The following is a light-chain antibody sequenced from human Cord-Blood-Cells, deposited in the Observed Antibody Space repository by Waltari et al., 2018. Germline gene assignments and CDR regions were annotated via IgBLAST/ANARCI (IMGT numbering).Light chain of an antibody. Sequence: QSALTQPRSVSGSPGQSVTISCTGTSSDVGGYNYVSWYQQHPGKAPKLMLYDVSKRPSGIPDRFSGSKSGNAASRTISGLQAEYEADYYCCSYAGSYTGVFGGGTKLTVL. CDR3: CSYAGSYTGV. V-gene: IGLV2-11*01. CDR1: SSDVGGYNY. CDR2: DVS. J-gene: IGLJ3*02.